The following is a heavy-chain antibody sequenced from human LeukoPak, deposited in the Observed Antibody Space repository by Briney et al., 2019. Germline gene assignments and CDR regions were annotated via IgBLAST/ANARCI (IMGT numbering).Heavy chain of an antibody. D-gene: IGHD6-19*01. CDR1: GFTFSSYE. J-gene: IGHJ4*02. V-gene: IGHV3-48*03. Sequence: GGSLRLSCAASGFTFSSYEMNWVRQAPGKGLECVSYISSSGSTIYYADSVKGRFTISRDNAMNSLYLQMNSLRAEDTAVYYCARDFPLVSSGYDYWGQGTLVTVSS. CDR3: ARDFPLVSSGYDY. CDR2: ISSSGSTI.